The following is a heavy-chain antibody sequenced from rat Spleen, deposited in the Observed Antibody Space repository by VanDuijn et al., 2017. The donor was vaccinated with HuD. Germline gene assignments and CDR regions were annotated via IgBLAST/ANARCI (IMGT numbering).Heavy chain of an antibody. Sequence: EVQLVESGGGLVQPGRSMKLSCAVSGLIFSDYYMAWVRQAPTKGLDWVASISTGGGSTYYRDSVKGRFTVSRDNAKSTLYLQMDSLRSEDTATYYCARHVSYCPDAWGQGVSVTVSS. J-gene: IGHJ4*01. CDR1: GLIFSDYY. V-gene: IGHV5-25*01. D-gene: IGHD1-1*01. CDR3: ARHVSYCPDA. CDR2: ISTGGGST.